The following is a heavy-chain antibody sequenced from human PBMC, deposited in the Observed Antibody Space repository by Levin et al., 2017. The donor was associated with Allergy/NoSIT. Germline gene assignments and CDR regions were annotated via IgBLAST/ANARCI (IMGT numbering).Heavy chain of an antibody. V-gene: IGHV3-48*04. CDR2: ISSSGSPT. CDR1: GFNFEAYG. Sequence: GSLRLSCAASGFNFEAYGMNWVRQAPGKGLEWVSHISSSGSPTYYADPVRGRFVISRDNAKKSLYLQMNSLRAEDTAVYYCTGGPLESWGQGTLVNVSS. CDR3: TGGPLES. J-gene: IGHJ4*02. D-gene: IGHD4-23*01.